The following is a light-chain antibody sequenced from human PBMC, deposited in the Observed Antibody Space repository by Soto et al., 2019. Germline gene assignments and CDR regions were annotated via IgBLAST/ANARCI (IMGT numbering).Light chain of an antibody. J-gene: IGKJ4*01. V-gene: IGKV1-16*02. CDR3: QQYNSYPLT. CDR2: VAS. Sequence: DIQMTQSPSSLSASVGDRVTITCRASQGIRNSLAWYQQKPGQAPKSLIYVASSLQSGVPSKFSGGGSETDLTLTISSLQPEDVATYYCQQYNSYPLTFGGGTKVDIK. CDR1: QGIRNS.